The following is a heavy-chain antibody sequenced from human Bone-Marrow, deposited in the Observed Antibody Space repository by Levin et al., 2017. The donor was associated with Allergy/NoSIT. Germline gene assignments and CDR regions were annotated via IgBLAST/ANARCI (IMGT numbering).Heavy chain of an antibody. CDR1: GFTFSTHW. CDR3: ARELQWSRDY. J-gene: IGHJ4*01. CDR2: IKPDGSDK. D-gene: IGHD2-15*01. Sequence: GESLKISCAASGFTFSTHWMDWVRQAPGKGLEWVANIKPDGSDKYYVGSVKGRFTISRDNAKNSLYLQMDSLRAEDTAVYYCARELQWSRDYWGHGTLVIVSS. V-gene: IGHV3-7*01.